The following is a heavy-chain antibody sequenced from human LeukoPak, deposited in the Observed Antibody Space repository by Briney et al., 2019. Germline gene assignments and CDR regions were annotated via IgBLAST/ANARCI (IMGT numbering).Heavy chain of an antibody. V-gene: IGHV3-23*01. D-gene: IGHD5-24*01. J-gene: IGHJ4*02. CDR1: GFTFSSYA. Sequence: GGSLRLSCTASGFTFSSYAMSWVRQAPGKGLEWVSAISGSGGSTYYADSVKGRFTISRDNSKNTLYLQMNSLRAEDTAVYYCAKGQGGYNRGGFDYWGQGTLVTVSS. CDR2: ISGSGGST. CDR3: AKGQGGYNRGGFDY.